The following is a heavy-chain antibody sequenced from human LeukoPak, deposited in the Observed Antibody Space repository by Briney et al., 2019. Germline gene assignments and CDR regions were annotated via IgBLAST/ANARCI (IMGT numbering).Heavy chain of an antibody. V-gene: IGHV3-48*01. CDR2: ISASGSNI. CDR3: ARVKGIYFDY. D-gene: IGHD1-14*01. CDR1: GFPLSSYS. Sequence: PGGSLRLSCAASGFPLSSYSINWFRQAPGKGLEWVAYISASGSNIYYVDSVMGRFTVSRDNPKSSLFLQMNSPRAEDTAVYYCARVKGIYFDYWGQGALVTVSS. J-gene: IGHJ4*02.